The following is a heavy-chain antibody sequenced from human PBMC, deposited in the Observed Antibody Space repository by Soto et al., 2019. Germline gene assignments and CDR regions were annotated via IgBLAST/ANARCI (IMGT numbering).Heavy chain of an antibody. D-gene: IGHD2-2*02. CDR2: ISGSGGST. CDR1: GFTFSSYA. Sequence: GGSLRLSCAASGFTFSSYAMSWVRQAPGKGLEWVSAISGSGGSTYYADSVKGRFTISRDNSKNTLYLQMNSLRAEDTAVYYCAKGGYCSSTSCYTVPMDAWGQGTTVTVSS. J-gene: IGHJ6*02. V-gene: IGHV3-23*01. CDR3: AKGGYCSSTSCYTVPMDA.